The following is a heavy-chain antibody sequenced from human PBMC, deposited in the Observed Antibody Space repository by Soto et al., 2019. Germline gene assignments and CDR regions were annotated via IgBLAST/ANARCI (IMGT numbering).Heavy chain of an antibody. Sequence: QVQLVQSGAEVKKPGASVKVSCKASGYTFTSYDINWVRQATGQGLEWMGWMNPNSGNTGYAQKFQGRLTMTRNTSISTAYMELSSLRSEETAVYYCARDQLNYYYDGMDVWGQGTTVTVSS. CDR1: GYTFTSYD. CDR3: ARDQLNYYYDGMDV. D-gene: IGHD6-6*01. V-gene: IGHV1-8*01. CDR2: MNPNSGNT. J-gene: IGHJ6*02.